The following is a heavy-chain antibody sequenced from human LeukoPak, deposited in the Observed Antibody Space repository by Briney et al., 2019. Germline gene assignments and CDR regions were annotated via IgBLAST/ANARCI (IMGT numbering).Heavy chain of an antibody. CDR1: GGSFSGYY. CDR3: AGTPRRDGYNLFDY. D-gene: IGHD5-24*01. J-gene: IGHJ4*02. CDR2: INHSGST. V-gene: IGHV4-34*01. Sequence: KPSETLSLTCAVYGGSFSGYYWSWIRQPPGKGLQWIGEINHSGSTNYNPSLKSRVTISVDTSKNQFSLKLSSVTASDPAVYYCAGTPRRDGYNLFDYWGQGTLVTVSS.